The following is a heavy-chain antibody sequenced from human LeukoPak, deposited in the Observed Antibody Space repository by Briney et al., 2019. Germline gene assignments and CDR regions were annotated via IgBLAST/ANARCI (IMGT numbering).Heavy chain of an antibody. V-gene: IGHV3-30*02. CDR3: AKFSSSWFWFDP. CDR2: IRYDGSNK. Sequence: GGSLRLSCAASGFTFSSYGMHWVRQAPGKGLEWVAFIRYDGSNKYYADSVKGRFTISRDNSKNTLYLQMNILRAEDTAVYYCAKFSSSWFWFDPWGQGTLVTVSS. CDR1: GFTFSSYG. D-gene: IGHD6-13*01. J-gene: IGHJ5*02.